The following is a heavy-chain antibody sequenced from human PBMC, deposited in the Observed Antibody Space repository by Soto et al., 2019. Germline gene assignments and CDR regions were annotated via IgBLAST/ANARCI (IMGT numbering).Heavy chain of an antibody. D-gene: IGHD3-10*01. CDR1: GGSISAYY. J-gene: IGHJ6*02. V-gene: IGHV4-4*07. CDR3: ARDAPYYQQYYYTMEV. CDR2: VYDGGRT. Sequence: SETLSLTCIVSGGSISAYYWSWIRQSAGEGLEWIGRVYDGGRTNYNPSLKSRVTMSVDTSRNQISLKLTSVTAADTAVYFCARDAPYYQQYYYTMEVWGQGTTVTVSS.